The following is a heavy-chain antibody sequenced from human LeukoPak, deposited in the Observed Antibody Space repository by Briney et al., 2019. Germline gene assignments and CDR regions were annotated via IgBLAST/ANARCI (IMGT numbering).Heavy chain of an antibody. CDR1: GGSFSGYY. CDR3: ARSVEGYCRGGSCYYYSYYMDV. J-gene: IGHJ6*03. D-gene: IGHD2-15*01. CDR2: IYYSGST. Sequence: SETLSLTCAVYGGSFSGYYWSWIRQPPGKGLEWIGYIYYSGSTNYNPSLKSRVTISVDTSENQFSLKLSSVTAADTAVYYCARSVEGYCRGGSCYYYSYYMDVWGKGTTVTVSS. V-gene: IGHV4-59*01.